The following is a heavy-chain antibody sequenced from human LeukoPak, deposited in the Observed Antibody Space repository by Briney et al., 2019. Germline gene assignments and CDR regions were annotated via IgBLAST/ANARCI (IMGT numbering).Heavy chain of an antibody. Sequence: SVKVSCTASGGTFSSYAISWVRQAPGQGLEWMGGIIPIFGTANYAQKFQGRVTITADESTSTAYMELSSLRSEDTAVYYCARGSRRVPAAIHYYYGMDVWGQGTTVTVSS. CDR3: ARGSRRVPAAIHYYYGMDV. D-gene: IGHD2-2*01. CDR1: GGTFSSYA. CDR2: IIPIFGTA. V-gene: IGHV1-69*13. J-gene: IGHJ6*02.